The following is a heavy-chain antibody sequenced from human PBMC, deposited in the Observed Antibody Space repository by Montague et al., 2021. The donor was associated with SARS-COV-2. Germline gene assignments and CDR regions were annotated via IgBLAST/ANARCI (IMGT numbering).Heavy chain of an antibody. CDR3: AKERLRFLEWLLYGYYFDY. CDR1: GFTFSRYA. CDR2: ISGSGGST. D-gene: IGHD3-3*01. V-gene: IGHV3-23*01. J-gene: IGHJ4*02. Sequence: SLRLSCAASGFTFSRYAMSWVRQAPGKGLEWVSAISGSGGSTYYVDSVKGRFTISRDNSKNTLYLQMNSLRAEDTAVYYCAKERLRFLEWLLYGYYFDYWGQGTLVTVSS.